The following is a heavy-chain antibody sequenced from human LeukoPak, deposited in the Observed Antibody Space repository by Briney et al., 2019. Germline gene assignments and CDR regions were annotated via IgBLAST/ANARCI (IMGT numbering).Heavy chain of an antibody. J-gene: IGHJ4*02. Sequence: GGSLRLSCAASGFTFSSYSINWVRQAPGKGLEWVSYISSSSSTIYYADSVKGRFTISRDNSKNTLYLQMNSLRAEDTAVYYCASSTKDYGDFNSFDYWGQGTLVTVSS. V-gene: IGHV3-48*01. D-gene: IGHD4-17*01. CDR2: ISSSSSTI. CDR1: GFTFSSYS. CDR3: ASSTKDYGDFNSFDY.